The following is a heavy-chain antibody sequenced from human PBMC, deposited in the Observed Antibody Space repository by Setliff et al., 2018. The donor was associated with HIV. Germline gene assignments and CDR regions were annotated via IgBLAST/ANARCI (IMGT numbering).Heavy chain of an antibody. Sequence: ASVKVSCKASGYTFSGYYLHWVRRAPGQGLEWLGWINPNSGATNYAQNFQGRVTMTRDTSISTAYMDLSSLTSDDTAVYYCAREVPSNTGSYYKKYWGQGTLVTVSS. J-gene: IGHJ4*02. CDR3: AREVPSNTGSYYKKY. D-gene: IGHD3-10*01. CDR1: GYTFSGYY. CDR2: INPNSGAT. V-gene: IGHV1-2*02.